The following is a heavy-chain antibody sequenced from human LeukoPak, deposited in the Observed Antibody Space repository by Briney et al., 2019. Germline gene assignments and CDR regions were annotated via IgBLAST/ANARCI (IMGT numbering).Heavy chain of an antibody. Sequence: QPGESLRLSCAASGFTFSNFGMSWVPQAPGNGLECVSARSAGGGTYYADTVKGRFTISRDNSKNTLYLQMSSLRAEDTAVYYCAKRSSLNYFDSWGQGTLVTVSS. CDR3: AKRSSLNYFDS. J-gene: IGHJ4*02. V-gene: IGHV3-23*01. CDR1: GFTFSNFG. CDR2: RSAGGGT. D-gene: IGHD3-16*01.